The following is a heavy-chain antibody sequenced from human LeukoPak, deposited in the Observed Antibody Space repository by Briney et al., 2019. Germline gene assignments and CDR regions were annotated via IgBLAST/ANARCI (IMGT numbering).Heavy chain of an antibody. D-gene: IGHD2-15*01. Sequence: GGSLRLSCAGSGFTFSSYAMSWVRQAPGKGLEWVSAISESGGYTKYADPVKGRFTISRDNSKNTLYLQMNSLRAEDTAVYYCAKWAIICSGGSCYFDYWGQGTLVTVSS. CDR1: GFTFSSYA. V-gene: IGHV3-23*01. CDR2: ISESGGYT. CDR3: AKWAIICSGGSCYFDY. J-gene: IGHJ4*02.